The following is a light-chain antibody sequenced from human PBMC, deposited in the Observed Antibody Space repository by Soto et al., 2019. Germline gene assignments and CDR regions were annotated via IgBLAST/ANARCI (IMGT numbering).Light chain of an antibody. CDR1: QSISNY. J-gene: IGKJ1*01. V-gene: IGKV1-27*01. Sequence: DIQMTQSPSSLSASVGDRVTITCRASQSISNYLAWYQQKPGNVPKLLIYDASNLQSEVPTRFSGSGSGTDFTLTISRLQPEDVVICYCIMYTSAPWTFGQRTKVAIK. CDR2: DAS. CDR3: IMYTSAPWT.